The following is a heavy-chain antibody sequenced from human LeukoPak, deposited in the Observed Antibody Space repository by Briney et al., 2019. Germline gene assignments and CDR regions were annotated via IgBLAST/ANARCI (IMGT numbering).Heavy chain of an antibody. CDR3: VRDYFGSGTYYVFEI. D-gene: IGHD3-10*01. CDR2: ISPNNGNT. V-gene: IGHV1-18*03. Sequence: GASVKVSCKASGYTFTRYGITWVRQAPGQGLEWMGWISPNNGNTNYAPKLQGRVTMTTDTSTTTAYMELRSLRSDDMAVYFCVRDYFGSGTYYVFEIWGQGTMVIASS. CDR1: GYTFTRYG. J-gene: IGHJ3*02.